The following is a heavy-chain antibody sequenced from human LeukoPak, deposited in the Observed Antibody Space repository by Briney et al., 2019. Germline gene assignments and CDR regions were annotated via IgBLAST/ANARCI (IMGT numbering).Heavy chain of an antibody. V-gene: IGHV4-39*07. Sequence: SETLSLTCTVSGGSISSSSYYWGWIRQPPGKGLEWIGSIYYSGSTYYNPSLKSRVTISVDTSKNQFSLKLSSVTAADTAVYYCARGYCTNAVCSLGPAQAWGQGTLVTVSS. CDR1: GGSISSSSYY. CDR3: ARGYCTNAVCSLGPAQA. D-gene: IGHD2-8*01. CDR2: IYYSGST. J-gene: IGHJ4*02.